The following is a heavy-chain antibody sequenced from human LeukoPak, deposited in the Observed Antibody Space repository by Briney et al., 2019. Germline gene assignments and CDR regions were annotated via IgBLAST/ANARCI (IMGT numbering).Heavy chain of an antibody. J-gene: IGHJ3*02. D-gene: IGHD2/OR15-2a*01. V-gene: IGHV3-30*03. CDR3: ARDVSSAFDI. CDR2: ISYDGSNN. Sequence: GGSLRLSCVASGFTFSSSAFHWVRQAPGKGLDWVALISYDGSNNYYADSVKGRFTISRDNTRGTLYLQTNSLRAEDTAVFYCARDVSSAFDIWGQGTMVTVSS. CDR1: GFTFSSSA.